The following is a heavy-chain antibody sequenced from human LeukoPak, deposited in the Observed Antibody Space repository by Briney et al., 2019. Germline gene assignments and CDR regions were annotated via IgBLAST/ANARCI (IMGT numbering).Heavy chain of an antibody. CDR1: GGSFSGYY. Sequence: PSETLSLTCAVYGGSFSGYYWSWIRQPPGKGLEWIGEINHSGSTNYNPSLKSRVTISVDTSKNQFSLKLNSVTAADTAVYYCAREGHTSPSAFDVWGQGTMVTVSS. CDR3: AREGHTSPSAFDV. CDR2: INHSGST. D-gene: IGHD3-16*01. J-gene: IGHJ3*01. V-gene: IGHV4-34*01.